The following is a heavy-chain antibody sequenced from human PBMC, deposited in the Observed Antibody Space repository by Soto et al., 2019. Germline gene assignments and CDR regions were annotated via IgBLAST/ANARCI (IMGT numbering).Heavy chain of an antibody. Sequence: GESLKISCKGSGYSFTSYWISWVRQMPGKGLEWMGRIDPSDSYTNYSPSFQGHVTISADKSISTAYLQWSSLKASDTAMYYCALFVDTAMVKVLLYYSGQGSLVPGSA. D-gene: IGHD5-18*01. J-gene: IGHJ4*02. V-gene: IGHV5-10-1*01. CDR2: IDPSDSYT. CDR3: ALFVDTAMVKVLLYY. CDR1: GYSFTSYW.